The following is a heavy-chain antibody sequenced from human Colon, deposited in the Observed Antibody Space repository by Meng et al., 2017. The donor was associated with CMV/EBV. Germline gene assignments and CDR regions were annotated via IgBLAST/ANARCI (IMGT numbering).Heavy chain of an antibody. CDR3: ATVSSGYYLYFQH. D-gene: IGHD3-22*01. CDR2: INPNSGGT. Sequence: QVQLVRTGAEVKKPGASVKVSCKASGYTFTGYYMHWVRQAPGQGLEWMGWINPNSGGTNYAQKFQGRVTMTRDTSISTAYMELSRLRSDDTAVYYCATVSSGYYLYFQHWGQGTLVTVSS. V-gene: IGHV1-2*02. J-gene: IGHJ1*01. CDR1: GYTFTGYY.